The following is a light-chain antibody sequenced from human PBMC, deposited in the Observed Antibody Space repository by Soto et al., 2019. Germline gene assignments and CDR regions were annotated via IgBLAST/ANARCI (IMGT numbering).Light chain of an antibody. Sequence: DIQMTQSPSSLSASVGDRVTITCRASQSISSYLNWYQQKPGKAPKHLIYAASSLQSGVPSRFSCSGSGTDVTLTISSMQPEDFATYYCQQSYSTPRTFGQGTKVEIK. CDR1: QSISSY. J-gene: IGKJ1*01. CDR3: QQSYSTPRT. V-gene: IGKV1-39*01. CDR2: AAS.